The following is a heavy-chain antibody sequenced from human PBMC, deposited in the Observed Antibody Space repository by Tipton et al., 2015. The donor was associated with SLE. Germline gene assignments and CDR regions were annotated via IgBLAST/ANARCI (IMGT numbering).Heavy chain of an antibody. CDR1: GGSISPYY. Sequence: TLSLTCTVSGGSISPYYWSWIRQPPGKGLEWIGYISDGGGTNYNPSLKSRVTISVDPAKNQFSLKVTSVTAADTAVYYCARGMVTWRGAILGVDVWGQGTTVNVSS. V-gene: IGHV4-59*08. CDR2: ISDGGGT. D-gene: IGHD2-21*02. CDR3: ARGMVTWRGAILGVDV. J-gene: IGHJ6*02.